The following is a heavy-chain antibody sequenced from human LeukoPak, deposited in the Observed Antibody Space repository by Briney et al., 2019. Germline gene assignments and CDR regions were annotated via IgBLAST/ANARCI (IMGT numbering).Heavy chain of an antibody. J-gene: IGHJ4*02. CDR2: IRGSGDYS. Sequence: GESLKISCAASGFTFSGCAMSWVRQAPGKGLEWVSAIRGSGDYSYYADSVKGRFTISRDNSKNTLYLQMNSLRAEDTAIYYCAKGLFDWLSDTDYWGQGTLVTVSS. CDR1: GFTFSGCA. D-gene: IGHD3-9*01. V-gene: IGHV3-23*01. CDR3: AKGLFDWLSDTDY.